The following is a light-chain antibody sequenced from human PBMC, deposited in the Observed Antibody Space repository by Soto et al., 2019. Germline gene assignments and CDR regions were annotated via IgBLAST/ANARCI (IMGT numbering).Light chain of an antibody. CDR2: AAS. V-gene: IGKV1-39*01. Sequence: DVAMTLSPTPLSASVGNRVTITWRASQSISSYLNWYQQKPGKAPKLLIYAASSLQSGVPSRFSGSGSGTDFTLTISSLQPEDIATYYRQQYDNLPLTFGGGT. CDR1: QSISSY. CDR3: QQYDNLPLT. J-gene: IGKJ4*01.